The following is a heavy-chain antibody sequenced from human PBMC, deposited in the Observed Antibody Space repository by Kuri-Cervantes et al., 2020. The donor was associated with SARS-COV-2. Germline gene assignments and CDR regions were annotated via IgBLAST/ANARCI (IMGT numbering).Heavy chain of an antibody. V-gene: IGHV3-23*01. CDR2: ISGSGGST. CDR3: AKPYNYGGNSG. J-gene: IGHJ4*02. D-gene: IGHD4-23*01. Sequence: GESLKISCAASGFTFSNYWMTWVRQAPGKGLEWVSAISGSGGSTYYADSVKGRFTISRDNSKNTLYLQMNSLRAEDTAVYYCAKPYNYGGNSGWGQGTLVTVSS. CDR1: GFTFSNYW.